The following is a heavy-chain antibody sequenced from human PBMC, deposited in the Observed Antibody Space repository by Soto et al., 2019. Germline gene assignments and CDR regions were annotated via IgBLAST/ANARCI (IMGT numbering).Heavy chain of an antibody. CDR2: IIPIFGTA. CDR1: GGTFSSYA. CDR3: ARPVEGATKSHAFDI. Sequence: ASVKVSCKASGGTFSSYAISWVRQAPGQGLEWMGGIIPIFGTANYAQKFQGRVTITADESTSTAYMELSSLRSEDTAVYYCARPVEGATKSHAFDIWGQGTMVTVSS. V-gene: IGHV1-69*13. D-gene: IGHD1-26*01. J-gene: IGHJ3*02.